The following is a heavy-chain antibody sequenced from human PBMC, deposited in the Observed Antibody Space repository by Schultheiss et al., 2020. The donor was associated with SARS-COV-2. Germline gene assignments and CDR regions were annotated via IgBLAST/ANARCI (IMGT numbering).Heavy chain of an antibody. V-gene: IGHV4-61*01. Sequence: SETLSLTCTVSGGSIRGSSYYWSWIRQPPGKGLEWIGYIYYSGNTNYNPSLKSRVTISVDSSRNQFSMKLSSVTAADTAVYYCVRENDNYSGGYYHYGLDVWGQGTTVTVAS. J-gene: IGHJ6*02. D-gene: IGHD5-24*01. CDR2: IYYSGNT. CDR1: GGSIRGSSYY. CDR3: VRENDNYSGGYYHYGLDV.